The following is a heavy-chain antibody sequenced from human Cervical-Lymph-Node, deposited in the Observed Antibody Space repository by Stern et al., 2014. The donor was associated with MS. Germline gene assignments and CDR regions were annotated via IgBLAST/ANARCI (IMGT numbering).Heavy chain of an antibody. D-gene: IGHD6-6*01. CDR3: ARGGSSSPPFDY. V-gene: IGHV4-59*01. CDR1: GGPISYYY. Sequence: QLQLQESGPGLVKPSETLSLTCTVSGGPISYYYWSWIRQHPGQGLEWIGYIYYSGSTNYNPSLKSRVTISVDTSKNQFSQKLSSVTAADTAVYYCARGGSSSPPFDYWGQGTLVTVSS. J-gene: IGHJ4*02. CDR2: IYYSGST.